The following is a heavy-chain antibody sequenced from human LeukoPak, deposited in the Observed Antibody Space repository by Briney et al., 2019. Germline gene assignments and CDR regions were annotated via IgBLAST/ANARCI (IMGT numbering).Heavy chain of an antibody. CDR1: GFTFSRYW. V-gene: IGHV3-74*01. D-gene: IGHD6-13*01. CDR3: ARDVATAEVGGYYYGMDV. J-gene: IGHJ6*02. CDR2: VNSDGSST. Sequence: PGGSLRLSCAASGFTFSRYWMHWVRQAPGKGLVWVSRVNSDGSSTSYADSVKGRFTISRDNAKNTLYLQMNSLRAEDTAVYYCARDVATAEVGGYYYGMDVWGQGTTVTVSS.